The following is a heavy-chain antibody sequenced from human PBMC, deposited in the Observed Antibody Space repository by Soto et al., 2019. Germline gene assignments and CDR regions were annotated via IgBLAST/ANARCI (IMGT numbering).Heavy chain of an antibody. CDR1: GDSLSSDNYY. V-gene: IGHV4-61*01. Sequence: SETLSLTCTVSGDSLSSDNYYWTWIRQPPGKGLEWIGYVFHSGSTNYNPSLKSRVTMFVDTSKNQFSLRLTSVTAADTAVYYCARDRYNWRHYYPYGMDVWGQGTTVTVSS. CDR2: VFHSGST. D-gene: IGHD1-20*01. J-gene: IGHJ6*02. CDR3: ARDRYNWRHYYPYGMDV.